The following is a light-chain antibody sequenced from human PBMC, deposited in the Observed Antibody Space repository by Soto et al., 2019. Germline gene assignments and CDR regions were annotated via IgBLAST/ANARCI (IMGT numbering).Light chain of an antibody. V-gene: IGLV2-14*01. CDR1: SRDVGGYNY. Sequence: QSALTQPASVSGSPGQSITISCTGTSRDVGGYNYVSWYQQHPGKAPKLMIYEVSNRPSGVSNRFSGSMSGNTASLTISGLQAEDEADYYCSSYTSSSTWVFGGGTKLTVL. CDR3: SSYTSSSTWV. CDR2: EVS. J-gene: IGLJ3*02.